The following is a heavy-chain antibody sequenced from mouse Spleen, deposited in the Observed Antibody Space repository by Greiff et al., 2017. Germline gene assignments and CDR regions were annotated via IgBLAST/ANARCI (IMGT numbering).Heavy chain of an antibody. D-gene: IGHD4-1*01. J-gene: IGHJ2*01. V-gene: IGHV1-19*01. CDR1: GYTFTDYY. CDR2: INPYNGGT. CDR3: ARELGREKGFDY. Sequence: VQLQQSGPVLVKPGASVKMSCKASGYTFTDYYMNWVKQSHGKSLEWIGVINPYNGGTSYNQKFKGKATLTVDKSSSTAYMELNSLTSEDSAVYYCARELGREKGFDYWGQGTTLTVSS.